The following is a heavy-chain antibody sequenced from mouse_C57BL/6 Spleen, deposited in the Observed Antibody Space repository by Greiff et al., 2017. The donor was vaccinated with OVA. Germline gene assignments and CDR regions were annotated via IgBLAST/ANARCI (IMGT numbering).Heavy chain of an antibody. CDR2: INPGSGGT. V-gene: IGHV1-54*01. Sequence: LVESGAELVRPGTSVKVSCKASGYAFTNYLIEWVKQRPGQGLEWIGVINPGSGGTNYNEKFKGKATLTADKSSSTAYMQLSSLTSEDSAVYFCARAYYYYGSTLDYWGQGTTLTVSS. D-gene: IGHD1-1*01. CDR1: GYAFTNYL. CDR3: ARAYYYYGSTLDY. J-gene: IGHJ2*01.